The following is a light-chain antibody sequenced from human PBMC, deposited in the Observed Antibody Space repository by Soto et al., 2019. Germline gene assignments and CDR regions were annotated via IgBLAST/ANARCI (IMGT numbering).Light chain of an antibody. V-gene: IGKV3-20*01. Sequence: EMVLTQSPGTLSLSPRERATLSCRASQSVGNNNLAWYQQKPGQAPRFLIYDASSRATGIPDRFSGSGSGTDFTLTISRLEPEDFAVYYCQQYGSTPLTFGGGTKVDIK. J-gene: IGKJ4*01. CDR2: DAS. CDR3: QQYGSTPLT. CDR1: QSVGNNN.